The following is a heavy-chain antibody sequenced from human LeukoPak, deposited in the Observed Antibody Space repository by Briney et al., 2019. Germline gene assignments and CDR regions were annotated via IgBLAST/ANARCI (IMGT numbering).Heavy chain of an antibody. V-gene: IGHV4-39*07. D-gene: IGHD6-6*01. CDR1: GGSITSSSYY. J-gene: IGHJ3*01. CDR3: ASGWRGSSSPVDAFDV. CDR2: IYYTGST. Sequence: PSETLSLTCTVSGGSITSSSYYWGWIRQPPGKGPEWIGSIYYTGSTNYNPSLKSRVTISLDTSKNQFSLKLTSVTAADTAVYYCASGWRGSSSPVDAFDVWGQGTMVTVSS.